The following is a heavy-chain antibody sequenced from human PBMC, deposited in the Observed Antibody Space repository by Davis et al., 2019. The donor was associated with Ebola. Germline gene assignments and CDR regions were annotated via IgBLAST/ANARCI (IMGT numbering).Heavy chain of an antibody. V-gene: IGHV4-31*03. D-gene: IGHD4-17*01. J-gene: IGHJ5*02. Sequence: LRLSCTVSGGSISSGGYYWSWIRQHPGKGLEWIGYIYYSGSTYYNPSLKSRVTISVDTSKNQFSLKLSSVTAADTAVYYCARPGGDYLGWFDPWGQGTLVTVSS. CDR1: GGSISSGGYY. CDR3: ARPGGDYLGWFDP. CDR2: IYYSGST.